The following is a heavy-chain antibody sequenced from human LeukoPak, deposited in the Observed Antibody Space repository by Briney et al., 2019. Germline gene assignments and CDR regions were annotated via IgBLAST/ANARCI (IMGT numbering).Heavy chain of an antibody. V-gene: IGHV3-53*01. J-gene: IGHJ5*02. CDR1: GFTGGNNY. CDR3: IVFGDSNH. CDR2: IHSSGGT. Sequence: GGSLRLSCAASGFTGGNNYMSWVRRAPGKGLEWVSAIHSSGGTYYADSVKGRFTISRDTSKNTLYLQINSLRVEDTAVYYCIVFGDSNHWGQGTLVTVSS. D-gene: IGHD4-17*01.